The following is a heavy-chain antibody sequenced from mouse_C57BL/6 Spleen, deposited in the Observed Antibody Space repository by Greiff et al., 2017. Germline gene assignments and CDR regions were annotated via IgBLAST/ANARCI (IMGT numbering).Heavy chain of an antibody. Sequence: QVQLKQPGAELVKPGASVKMSCKASGYTFTSYWITWVKQRPGQGLEWIGDIYPGSGSTNYNEKFKSKATLTVDTSSSTAYMQLSSLTSEDSAVYYCARTRLYDGYYDYAMDYWGQGTSVTVSS. CDR2: IYPGSGST. J-gene: IGHJ4*01. V-gene: IGHV1-55*01. D-gene: IGHD2-3*01. CDR1: GYTFTSYW. CDR3: ARTRLYDGYYDYAMDY.